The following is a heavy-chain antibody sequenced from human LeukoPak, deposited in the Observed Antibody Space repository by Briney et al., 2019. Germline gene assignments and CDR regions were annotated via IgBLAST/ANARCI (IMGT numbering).Heavy chain of an antibody. CDR2: ISLNGGAS. J-gene: IGHJ1*01. CDR1: GFTFDEYG. Sequence: GGSLRLSCAASGFTFDEYGMSWVRQAPGKGLEWVSGISLNGGASGYADSVRGRFTISRDNANNSISLQMNSLRVEDTALYYCVRSITMFQYWGQGTLVTVSS. CDR3: VRSITMFQY. D-gene: IGHD3-10*01. V-gene: IGHV3-20*04.